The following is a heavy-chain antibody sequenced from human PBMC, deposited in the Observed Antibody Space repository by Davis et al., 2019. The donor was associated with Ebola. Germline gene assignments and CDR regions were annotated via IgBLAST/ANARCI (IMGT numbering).Heavy chain of an antibody. Sequence: GESLKIPCAASGFTFSDYGMYWVRQSPGKGLEWMAHIWYDGSNQFYAHSVEGRFTVSRDNSKNTLYLQMNSLRAEDTAVYYCSTAFNSVTDVFDTWGQGTMVTVSS. V-gene: IGHV3-33*03. CDR2: IWYDGSNQ. J-gene: IGHJ3*02. D-gene: IGHD4-17*01. CDR1: GFTFSDYG. CDR3: STAFNSVTDVFDT.